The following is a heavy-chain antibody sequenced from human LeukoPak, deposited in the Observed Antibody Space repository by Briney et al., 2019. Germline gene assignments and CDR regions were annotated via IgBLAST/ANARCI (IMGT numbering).Heavy chain of an antibody. J-gene: IGHJ4*02. CDR1: GFTFSSYA. CDR2: IISGGST. V-gene: IGHV3-23*01. Sequence: PGGSLRLSCAASGFTFSSYAMTWVRQAPGKGLEWVSAIISGGSTYYADSVKGRFTISRDNSKNTLYLQMNSLRAEDTAVYYCAKGFRYFDYWGQGTLVTVSS. CDR3: AKGFRYFDY.